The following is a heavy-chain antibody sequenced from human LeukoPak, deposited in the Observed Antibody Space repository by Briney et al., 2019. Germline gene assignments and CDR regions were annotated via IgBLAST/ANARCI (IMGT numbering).Heavy chain of an antibody. J-gene: IGHJ6*03. CDR1: GYSISSGYF. CDR3: ARTQYCSGGSCYYSGEDYYMDV. Sequence: SETLSLTCTVSGYSISSGYFWGWIRQPPGNGLEWIASISHSGSTYYNPSLKSRVTISVDTSKNQFSLRLSSATAADTAVYYCARTQYCSGGSCYYSGEDYYMDVWGKGTTVTVSS. V-gene: IGHV4-38-2*02. CDR2: ISHSGST. D-gene: IGHD2-15*01.